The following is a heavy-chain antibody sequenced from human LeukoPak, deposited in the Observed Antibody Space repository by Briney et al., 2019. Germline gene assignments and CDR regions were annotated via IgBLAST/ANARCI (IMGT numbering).Heavy chain of an antibody. CDR3: ARGGGRYSVDY. J-gene: IGHJ4*02. Sequence: SVKFSCKASGYTFIDYYMHWVRQAPGQGLEWIGWISPNSGGTKYVEKFQGRVTMTRDTSITTVYMELSGLSFDDTAVYYCARGGGRYSVDYWGQGTVDPVSS. CDR2: ISPNSGGT. CDR1: GYTFIDYY. V-gene: IGHV1-2*02. D-gene: IGHD1-26*01.